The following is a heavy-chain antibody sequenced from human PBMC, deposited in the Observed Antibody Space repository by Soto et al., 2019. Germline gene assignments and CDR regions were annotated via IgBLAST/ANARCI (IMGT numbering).Heavy chain of an antibody. V-gene: IGHV3-23*01. CDR1: GFTFSSYA. CDR3: AKSSTGYSGYDLYY. D-gene: IGHD5-12*01. CDR2: ISGSGGST. J-gene: IGHJ4*02. Sequence: GGSLRLSCAASGFTFSSYAMSWVRQAPGKGLEWVSAISGSGGSTYYADSVKGRFTISRDNSKNTLYLQMNSLRAEDTAVYYCAKSSTGYSGYDLYYWGQGTLVTVSS.